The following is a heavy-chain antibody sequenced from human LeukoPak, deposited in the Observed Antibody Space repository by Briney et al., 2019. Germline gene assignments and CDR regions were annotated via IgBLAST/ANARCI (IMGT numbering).Heavy chain of an antibody. Sequence: GGSLRLSCAASGFTLSPYGMNWVRHAPGKGLEWVSAISSSSTYIYYADSVKGRFNISRDNSKSTVFRQMNSLRVEDTAVYYCARGGIAVAGDDLWGQGTLVTVSA. V-gene: IGHV3-21*01. CDR3: ARGGIAVAGDDL. CDR2: ISSSSTYI. J-gene: IGHJ5*02. D-gene: IGHD6-19*01. CDR1: GFTLSPYG.